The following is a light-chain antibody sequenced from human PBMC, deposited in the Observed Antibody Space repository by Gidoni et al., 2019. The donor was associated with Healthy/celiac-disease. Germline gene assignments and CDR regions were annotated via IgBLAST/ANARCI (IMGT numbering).Light chain of an antibody. CDR1: KLGDKY. V-gene: IGLV3-1*01. Sequence: SYELTQPPSVSVSPGQTASIPCSGDKLGDKYACWYQQKPGQSPVLVIYQDSKRPSGIPERFSGSNSGNTATPTISGTQAMDEADYYCQAWDSSTYVVFGGGTKLTVL. CDR2: QDS. CDR3: QAWDSSTYVV. J-gene: IGLJ2*01.